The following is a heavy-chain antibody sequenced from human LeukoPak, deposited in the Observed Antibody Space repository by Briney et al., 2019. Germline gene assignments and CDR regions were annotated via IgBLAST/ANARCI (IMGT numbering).Heavy chain of an antibody. J-gene: IGHJ4*02. Sequence: PGGSLRLSCATSGFSFSTYSMNWVRQAPGKGLEWVSCISSSSSTIYYADSVKGRFTISRDNAKNSLYLQMNGLRDEDKAVYYCARADGYNIEYWGQGTLVTVSS. V-gene: IGHV3-48*02. D-gene: IGHD5-24*01. CDR1: GFSFSTYS. CDR2: ISSSSSTI. CDR3: ARADGYNIEY.